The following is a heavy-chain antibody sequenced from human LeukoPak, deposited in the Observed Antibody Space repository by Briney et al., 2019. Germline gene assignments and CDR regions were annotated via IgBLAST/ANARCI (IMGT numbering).Heavy chain of an antibody. D-gene: IGHD1-26*01. J-gene: IGHJ4*02. Sequence: ASVKVSCKASGYTFTTYGFSWVRQAPGQGLEWMGWISAYTGNTNYAQKLQGRVTMTTDTSTSTAYMELRSLRSDDTAVYYCARGQSGSYLSPSDYWGQGTLVTVSS. V-gene: IGHV1-18*01. CDR2: ISAYTGNT. CDR1: GYTFTTYG. CDR3: ARGQSGSYLSPSDY.